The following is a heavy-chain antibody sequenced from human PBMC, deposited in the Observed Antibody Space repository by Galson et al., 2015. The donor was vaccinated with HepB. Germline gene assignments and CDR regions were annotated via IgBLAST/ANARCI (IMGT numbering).Heavy chain of an antibody. D-gene: IGHD6-13*01. J-gene: IGHJ6*02. CDR2: ISWDGGST. CDR3: AKDIDPGYSSSWTPPYYYYGMDV. V-gene: IGHV3-43D*03. Sequence: SLRLSCAASGFTFDDYAMHWVRQAPGKGLEWVSLISWDGGSTYYADSVKGRFTISRDNSKNSLYLQMNSLRAEDTALYYCAKDIDPGYSSSWTPPYYYYGMDVWGQGTTVTVSS. CDR1: GFTFDDYA.